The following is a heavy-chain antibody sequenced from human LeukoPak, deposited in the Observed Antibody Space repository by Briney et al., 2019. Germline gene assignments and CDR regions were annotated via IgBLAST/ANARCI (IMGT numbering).Heavy chain of an antibody. V-gene: IGHV4-59*01. D-gene: IGHD2-2*01. CDR2: IYYSGST. CDR1: GGSISSYY. CDR3: ARDSAYQLGGFDY. J-gene: IGHJ4*02. Sequence: PSETLSLTCIVSGGSISSYYWSWIRQPPGKGLEWIGYIYYSGSTNYNPSLKSRVTISVDTSKNQFSLKLSSVTAADTAVYYCARDSAYQLGGFDYWGQGTLVTVSS.